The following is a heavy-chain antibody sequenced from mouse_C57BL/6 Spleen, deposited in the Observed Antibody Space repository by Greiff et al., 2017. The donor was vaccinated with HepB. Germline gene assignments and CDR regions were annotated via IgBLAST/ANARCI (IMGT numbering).Heavy chain of an antibody. D-gene: IGHD3-3*01. V-gene: IGHV5-12*01. Sequence: EVMLVESGGGLVQPGGSLKLSCAASGFTFSDYYMYWVRQTPEKRLEWVAYISNGGGSTYYPDTVKGRFTISRDNAKNTLYLQMSRLKSEDTAMYYCARQGGPPMDYWGQGTSVTVSS. CDR1: GFTFSDYY. CDR3: ARQGGPPMDY. J-gene: IGHJ4*01. CDR2: ISNGGGST.